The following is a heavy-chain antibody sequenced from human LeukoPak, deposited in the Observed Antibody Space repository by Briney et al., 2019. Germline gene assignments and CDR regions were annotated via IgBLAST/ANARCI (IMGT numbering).Heavy chain of an antibody. CDR3: ARPRGNVEMATIPFDY. V-gene: IGHV3-21*01. Sequence: GGSLRLSCVVSGFTLSSYSMNWVRQAPGKGLEWVSSISSSSSYIYYADSVKGRFTISRDNAKNSLYLQMNSLRAEDTAVYYCARPRGNVEMATIPFDYWGQGTLVTVSS. D-gene: IGHD5-24*01. CDR1: GFTLSSYS. J-gene: IGHJ4*02. CDR2: ISSSSSYI.